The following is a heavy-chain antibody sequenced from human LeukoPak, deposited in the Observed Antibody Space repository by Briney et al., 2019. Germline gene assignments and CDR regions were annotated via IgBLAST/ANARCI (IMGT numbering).Heavy chain of an antibody. D-gene: IGHD3-3*01. J-gene: IGHJ4*02. CDR3: ARGQFNVLRFLEWLPN. Sequence: ASVKVSCKASGGTFSSYAISWVRQAPGQGLEWMGIINPSGGSTSYAQKFQGRVTMTRDTSTSTVYMELSSLRSEDTAVYYCARGQFNVLRFLEWLPNWGQGTLVTVSS. CDR2: INPSGGST. V-gene: IGHV1-46*01. CDR1: GGTFSSYA.